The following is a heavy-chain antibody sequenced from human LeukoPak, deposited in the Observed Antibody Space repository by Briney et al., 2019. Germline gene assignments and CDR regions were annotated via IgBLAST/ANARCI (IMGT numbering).Heavy chain of an antibody. CDR2: IYYSGST. J-gene: IGHJ4*02. D-gene: IGHD4-17*01. Sequence: SETLSLTCTVSGGSIGSRNYYWGWSRQTPGKGLEWIGSIYYSGSTYYNPSLKRLLNISVDTPRNQFYMNLRSVTAADTGVYYCARLSGTVTALDYWGQGILVTVSS. CDR1: GGSIGSRNYY. CDR3: ARLSGTVTALDY. V-gene: IGHV4-39*01.